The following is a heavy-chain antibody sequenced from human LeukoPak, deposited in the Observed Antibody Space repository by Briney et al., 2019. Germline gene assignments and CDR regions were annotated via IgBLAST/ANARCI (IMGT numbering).Heavy chain of an antibody. CDR1: GFTFSDYY. CDR2: ISSGGYP. Sequence: GGSLRLSCEASGFTFSDYYMSWMRQAPGKGLEWVSYISSGGYPSYADSVKGRFTVSRDNAKNSLYLQMNSLRAEDTAVYYCAKSSGYYLADYWGQGTLVTVSS. D-gene: IGHD3-22*01. CDR3: AKSSGYYLADY. V-gene: IGHV3-11*03. J-gene: IGHJ4*02.